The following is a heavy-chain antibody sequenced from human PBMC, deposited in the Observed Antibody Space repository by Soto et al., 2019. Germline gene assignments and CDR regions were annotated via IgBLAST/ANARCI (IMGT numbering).Heavy chain of an antibody. Sequence: PGGSLRLSCAVSGFTFSSYEMNWVRQAPGKGLEWISYISSSGSTIYYADSVKGRFTISRDNARHSLYLQMNSLRAEDTAVYYCARSPFLECNWAQGTLVTVSS. CDR2: ISSSGSTI. CDR1: GFTFSSYE. V-gene: IGHV3-48*03. J-gene: IGHJ4*02. D-gene: IGHD3-3*02. CDR3: ARSPFLECN.